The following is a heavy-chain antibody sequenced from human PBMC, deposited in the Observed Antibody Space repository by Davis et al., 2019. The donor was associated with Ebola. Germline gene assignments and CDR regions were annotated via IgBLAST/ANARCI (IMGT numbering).Heavy chain of an antibody. CDR1: GGSISSGDYY. CDR3: ARVARLPLGYYGSGKSRGFDP. J-gene: IGHJ5*02. V-gene: IGHV4-30-4*01. Sequence: PSETLSLTCTVSGGSISSGDYYWSWIRQPPGKGLEWIGYIYYSGSTNYNPSLKSRVTISVATSKNQFSLKLSSVTAADTAVYYCARVARLPLGYYGSGKSRGFDPWGQGTLVTVSS. CDR2: IYYSGST. D-gene: IGHD3-10*01.